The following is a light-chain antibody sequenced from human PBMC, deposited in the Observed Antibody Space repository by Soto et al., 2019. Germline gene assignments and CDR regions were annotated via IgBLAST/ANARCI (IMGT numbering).Light chain of an antibody. CDR2: EVN. V-gene: IGLV2-14*01. Sequence: QSVLAQPASVSGSPGESITISRTGTSSDVGGYDFVSWYQQAPGKAPKLIISEVNNRPSGVSSRFSGSKSGNTASLTISGLQGEDEGEYHCSSYTSSLSASYVFGTGTKVTVL. CDR1: SSDVGGYDF. J-gene: IGLJ1*01. CDR3: SSYTSSLSASYV.